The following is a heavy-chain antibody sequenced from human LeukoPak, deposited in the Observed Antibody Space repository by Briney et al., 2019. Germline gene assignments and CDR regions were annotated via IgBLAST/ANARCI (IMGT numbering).Heavy chain of an antibody. Sequence: GRSLRLSCAVSGFTFDDYAMYWVRRPPGKGLEWVSGITWNSGGIVYADSVKGRFTISRDNAKNSLVLQMNSLRTEDTALYYCGKEIGSRDDDWGQGTLVTVSS. CDR1: GFTFDDYA. V-gene: IGHV3-9*01. CDR3: GKEIGSRDDD. CDR2: ITWNSGGI. J-gene: IGHJ4*02. D-gene: IGHD6-13*01.